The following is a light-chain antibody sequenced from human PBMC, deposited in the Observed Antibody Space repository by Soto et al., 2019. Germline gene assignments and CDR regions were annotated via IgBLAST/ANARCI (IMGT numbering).Light chain of an antibody. CDR3: QQYGSSPPYT. CDR1: QSVSSSY. Sequence: EIVLTQSPGTLSLSPGERATLSCRASQSVSSSYLAWYHQKPGQAPRLLIDGASSRATGIQDRFSGSGSGTDFTLTISRLEPEDVAVYYCQQYGSSPPYTFGQGTKLEIK. CDR2: GAS. V-gene: IGKV3-20*01. J-gene: IGKJ2*01.